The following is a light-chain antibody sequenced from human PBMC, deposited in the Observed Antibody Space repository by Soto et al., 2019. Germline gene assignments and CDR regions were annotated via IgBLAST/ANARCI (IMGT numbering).Light chain of an antibody. J-gene: IGKJ4*02. CDR2: DAS. V-gene: IGKV1-33*01. Sequence: DIQMTQSPSSLSASVGDRVTITCQASQDISNYLNWYQQKPGKAPKLLIYDASNLETGVPSRFSGSGSGTDFTAAISSVQPQDIATYYCQQEDNLLRPMFGGGTKVEIK. CDR3: QQEDNLLRPM. CDR1: QDISNY.